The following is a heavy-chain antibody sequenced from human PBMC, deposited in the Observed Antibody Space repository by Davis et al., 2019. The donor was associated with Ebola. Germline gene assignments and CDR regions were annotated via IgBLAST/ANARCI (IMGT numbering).Heavy chain of an antibody. Sequence: GESLKISCAASGFTFSSYWMHWVRQAPGKGLVWVSRINSDGSSTSYADSVKGRFTISRDNAKNTLYLQMNSLRAEDTAVYYCARGGPYGPNWFDPWGQGTLVTVSS. J-gene: IGHJ5*02. D-gene: IGHD3-10*01. V-gene: IGHV3-74*01. CDR3: ARGGPYGPNWFDP. CDR1: GFTFSSYW. CDR2: INSDGSST.